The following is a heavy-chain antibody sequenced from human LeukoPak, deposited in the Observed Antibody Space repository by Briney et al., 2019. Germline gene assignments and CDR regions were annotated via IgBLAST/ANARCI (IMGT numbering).Heavy chain of an antibody. Sequence: PGGSLRLSCTVSGFTVSSNSMSWVRQAPGKGLEWIGSIYYSGSTYYNPSLTSRVTMSVDTSQNQFSLKLNSVTAADTAVYYCAKGNRVAVAATQRDYFDYWGQGTLVTVSS. D-gene: IGHD6-19*01. CDR1: GFTVSSNS. J-gene: IGHJ4*02. V-gene: IGHV4-59*04. CDR3: AKGNRVAVAATQRDYFDY. CDR2: IYYSGST.